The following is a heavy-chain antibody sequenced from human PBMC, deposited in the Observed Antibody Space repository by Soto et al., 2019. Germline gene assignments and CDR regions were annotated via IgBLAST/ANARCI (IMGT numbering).Heavy chain of an antibody. J-gene: IGHJ4*02. D-gene: IGHD1-20*01. CDR3: ARVRGSMKRITGTTAVDY. CDR2: ISAYNGNT. Sequence: QVPLVQSGAEVKKPGASVKVSCKASGYTFTSYGISWVRQAPGQGLEWMGWISAYNGNTNYAQKLQGRVTMTTDTSTSTAYMELRSLRSDDTAVYYCARVRGSMKRITGTTAVDYWGQGTLVTVSS. CDR1: GYTFTSYG. V-gene: IGHV1-18*01.